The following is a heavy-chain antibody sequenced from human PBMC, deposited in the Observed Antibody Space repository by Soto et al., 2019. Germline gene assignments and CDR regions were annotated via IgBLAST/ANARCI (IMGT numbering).Heavy chain of an antibody. D-gene: IGHD1-1*01. J-gene: IGHJ4*02. CDR2: IWYDGNNY. CDR3: ARIQLDTIMELDY. V-gene: IGHV3-33*01. Sequence: QVQLVESGGGVVQPGRSLRLSCAASGFNFNTYGFHWVRQAPGKGLEWVAVIWYDGNNYYYTDSVKGRFTISRDSSKNSLYLQVNSLIVEDTAVYYCARIQLDTIMELDYWGQGTLVPVSS. CDR1: GFNFNTYG.